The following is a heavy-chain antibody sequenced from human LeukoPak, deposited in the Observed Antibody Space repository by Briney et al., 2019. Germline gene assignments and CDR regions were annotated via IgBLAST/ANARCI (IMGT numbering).Heavy chain of an antibody. CDR1: GFTFSSYG. CDR3: AKDPEVRALEGAFDI. D-gene: IGHD3-10*01. CDR2: ISYDGSNK. J-gene: IGHJ3*02. Sequence: PGGSLRLSCAASGFTFSSYGMHWVRQAPCKGLEWVAVISYDGSNKYYAGSVKGRFTISRDNSKNTLYLQMNSLRAEDTAVYYCAKDPEVRALEGAFDIWGQGAMFSASS. V-gene: IGHV3-30*18.